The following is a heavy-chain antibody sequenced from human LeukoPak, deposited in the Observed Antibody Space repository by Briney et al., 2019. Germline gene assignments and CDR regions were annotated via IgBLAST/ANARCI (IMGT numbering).Heavy chain of an antibody. D-gene: IGHD3-3*01. J-gene: IGHJ4*02. CDR2: IKLDGSEK. Sequence: GGSLRLSFAASEFTFSSYWMNWVRQAPGKGLEWVANIKLDGSEKYYVDSVKGRFTISRDNAENSLYLQMNSLRAEDTAVYYCARGGGDYWGRGTPVTVSS. CDR1: EFTFSSYW. CDR3: ARGGGDY. V-gene: IGHV3-7*01.